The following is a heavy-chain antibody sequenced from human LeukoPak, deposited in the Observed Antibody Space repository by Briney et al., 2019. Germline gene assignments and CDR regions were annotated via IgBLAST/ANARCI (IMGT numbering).Heavy chain of an antibody. D-gene: IGHD2-2*01. V-gene: IGHV3-7*01. J-gene: IGHJ4*02. CDR1: GFNFRTYY. Sequence: GGSLRLSCAASGFNFRTYYMTWVRQAPGKGLEWVAHISSDGTATWYVDSVEGRFTISRDNAKNPLYLQMNSLRAEDTAVYYCARDGYSYASDYWGQGTLVTVSS. CDR2: ISSDGTAT. CDR3: ARDGYSYASDY.